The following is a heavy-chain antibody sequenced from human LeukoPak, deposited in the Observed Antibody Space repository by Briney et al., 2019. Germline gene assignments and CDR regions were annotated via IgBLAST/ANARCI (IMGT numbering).Heavy chain of an antibody. Sequence: GGSLRLSCAASGFTLSSYSMNWVRQAPGKWLEWVSSIIISSSYIYYADSVKGRFTIYRDNAKNSLYLQMNSLRAEDTAVYYCARDRRGTGTTNWFDPWGQGTLVTVSS. V-gene: IGHV3-21*01. CDR2: IIISSSYI. J-gene: IGHJ5*02. D-gene: IGHD1-7*01. CDR1: GFTLSSYS. CDR3: ARDRRGTGTTNWFDP.